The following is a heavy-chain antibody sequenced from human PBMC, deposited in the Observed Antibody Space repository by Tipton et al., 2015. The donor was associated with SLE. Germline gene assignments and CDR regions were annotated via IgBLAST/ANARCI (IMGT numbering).Heavy chain of an antibody. D-gene: IGHD3-9*01. CDR3: ASGILTGYAAFDI. J-gene: IGHJ3*02. V-gene: IGHV4-34*01. CDR1: GGSFSGYY. Sequence: TLSLTCAVYGGSFSGYYWSWIRQPPGKGLEWIGEINHSGSTNYTPSLKSRVTISVDTSKNQFSLKLSSVTAADTAVYYCASGILTGYAAFDIWGQGTMVTVSS. CDR2: INHSGST.